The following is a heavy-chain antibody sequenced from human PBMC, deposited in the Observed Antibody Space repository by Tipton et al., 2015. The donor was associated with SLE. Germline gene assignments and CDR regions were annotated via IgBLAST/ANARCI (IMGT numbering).Heavy chain of an antibody. D-gene: IGHD4-23*01. J-gene: IGHJ4*02. CDR3: TRGAYGGPFYDF. CDR2: IYSKAYREST. V-gene: IGHV3-49*03. Sequence: SLRLFCTASGFTFGDYSMSWFRQAPGKGLEWVCVIYSKAYRESTEYAESVKGRFTITRDDSKIIAYLQMNSQKTADTAVYCCTRGAYGGPFYDFWGQGTLVTVSS. CDR1: GFTFGDYS.